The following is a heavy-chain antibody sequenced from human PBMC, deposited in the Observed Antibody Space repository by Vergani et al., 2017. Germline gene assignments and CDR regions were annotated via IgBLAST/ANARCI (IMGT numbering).Heavy chain of an antibody. J-gene: IGHJ4*02. V-gene: IGHV3-30-3*01. D-gene: IGHD1-26*01. CDR3: ARNGDEWELRRAIDY. CDR1: GFTFSSYA. CDR2: ISYDGSNK. Sequence: QVQLVESGGGVVQPGRSLRLSCAASGFTFSSYAMHWVRQAPGKGLEWVAVISYDGSNKYYADSMKGRITISRDNSKNTLYLQMNSLRAEDTAVYYCARNGDEWELRRAIDYWGQGTLVTVSS.